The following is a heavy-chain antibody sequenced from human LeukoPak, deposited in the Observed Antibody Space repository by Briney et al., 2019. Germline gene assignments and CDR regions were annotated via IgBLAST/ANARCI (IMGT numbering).Heavy chain of an antibody. CDR3: ARHSRDFYGSGSYFLNSMDV. D-gene: IGHD3-10*01. V-gene: IGHV4-59*08. J-gene: IGHJ6*02. CDR1: GGSISND. Sequence: SETLSLTCTVSGGSISNDWSWIRQPPGKGLEWVGNIYDSAIISQSPSLKSRVTISVDTSQNQFSLMLSSVTAADTAVYYCARHSRDFYGSGSYFLNSMDVWGQGTTVTVS. CDR2: IYDSAII.